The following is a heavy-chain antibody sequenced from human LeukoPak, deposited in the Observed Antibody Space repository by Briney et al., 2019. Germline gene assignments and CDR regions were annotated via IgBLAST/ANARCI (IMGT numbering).Heavy chain of an antibody. CDR3: ARETKAAATWTLAV. D-gene: IGHD6-13*01. J-gene: IGHJ4*02. V-gene: IGHV3-21*01. CDR2: ISSSSSYI. Sequence: GSLRLSCAASGFTFSSYSMNWVRQAPGKGLEWVSSISSSSSYIYYADSVKGRFTISRDNAENSLYLQMNSLRAEDTAVYYCARETKAAATWTLAVWGQGTLVTVSS. CDR1: GFTFSSYS.